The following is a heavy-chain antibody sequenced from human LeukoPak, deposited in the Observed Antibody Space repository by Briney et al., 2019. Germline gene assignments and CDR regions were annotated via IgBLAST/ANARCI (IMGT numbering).Heavy chain of an antibody. CDR2: IYGSGGT. Sequence: PSETLSLTCTVSGGPIRDYTWSWIRQSPGKGLEWIGYIYGSGGTIYNPSLKSRVTISVDTSKNQFSLKLSSVTAADTAVYYCAIYRMPLYYDILTGYDRTTYNWFDPWGQGTLVTVSS. CDR1: GGPIRDYT. CDR3: AIYRMPLYYDILTGYDRTTYNWFDP. J-gene: IGHJ5*02. V-gene: IGHV4-59*01. D-gene: IGHD3-9*01.